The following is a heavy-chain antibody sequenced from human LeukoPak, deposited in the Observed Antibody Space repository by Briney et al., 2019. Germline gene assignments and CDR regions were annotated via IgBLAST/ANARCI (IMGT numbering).Heavy chain of an antibody. J-gene: IGHJ4*02. V-gene: IGHV4-31*03. CDR1: GGSISSGGYY. D-gene: IGHD3-22*01. CDR2: IYYSGST. Sequence: SETLSLTCTVSGGSISSGGYYWSWIRQHPGKGLEWIGYIYYSGSTYYNPPLKSRVTISVDTSKNQCSLKLSSVTAADTAVYYCARAAYDSSGYYYFHIPYYFDYWGQGTLVTVSS. CDR3: ARAAYDSSGYYYFHIPYYFDY.